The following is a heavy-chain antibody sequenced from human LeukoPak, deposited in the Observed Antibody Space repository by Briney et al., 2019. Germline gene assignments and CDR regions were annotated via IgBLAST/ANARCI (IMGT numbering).Heavy chain of an antibody. J-gene: IGHJ6*04. Sequence: GGTLRLSCAASGFTFSDYYISWIRQAPGRGLEWVSYISSSGSTIYYADSVKGRFTISRDNAKNSLYLQMNSLRAEDTAVYYCAELGITMIGGVWGKGTTVTISS. D-gene: IGHD3-10*02. V-gene: IGHV3-11*04. CDR1: GFTFSDYY. CDR3: AELGITMIGGV. CDR2: ISSSGSTI.